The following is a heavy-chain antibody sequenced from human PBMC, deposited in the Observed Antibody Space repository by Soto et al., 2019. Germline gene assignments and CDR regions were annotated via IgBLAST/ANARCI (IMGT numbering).Heavy chain of an antibody. D-gene: IGHD2-15*01. Sequence: PGVTLRLSCAASGFTFSRYGMPWVCQASGKGLESVAVISNDGSNTYYADTVKCRFTISRDNSKNTRYLQRSSLRAEYTAVYYCAKTLDVLAPYSSCGEWGYYYYGMDVWGQGTTGTVSS. CDR3: AKTLDVLAPYSSCGEWGYYYYGMDV. V-gene: IGHV3-30*18. J-gene: IGHJ6*02. CDR1: GFTFSRYG. CDR2: ISNDGSNT.